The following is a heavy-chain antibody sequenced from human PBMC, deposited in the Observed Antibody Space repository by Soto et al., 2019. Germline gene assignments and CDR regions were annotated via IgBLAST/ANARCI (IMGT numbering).Heavy chain of an antibody. CDR3: ARHAGAYSSGWFHMDV. CDR2: IFYSGST. J-gene: IGHJ6*03. Sequence: SETLSLTCTVSGGSFSGYYWSWIRQPPGKGLEWIGYIFYSGSTNYKPSLKSRVTVSVDTSKNQFSLKLSSVTAADAAVYYCARHAGAYSSGWFHMDVWGKGTTVTVSS. V-gene: IGHV4-59*08. CDR1: GGSFSGYY. D-gene: IGHD6-19*01.